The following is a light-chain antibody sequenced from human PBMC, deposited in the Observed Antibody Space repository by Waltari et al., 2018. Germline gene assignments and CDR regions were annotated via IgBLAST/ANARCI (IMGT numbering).Light chain of an antibody. J-gene: IGLJ3*02. CDR3: QTGGHGTWV. Sequence: QLVLTQSPSASASLGASVKLPCPLSSGHSTNVIAWPPKRPEKGPRYLRKVNSDGSHNKGDEIPDRFSGSSSGAERYLTISSLQSEDEADYYCQTGGHGTWVFGGGTKLTVL. V-gene: IGLV4-69*01. CDR2: VNSDGSH. CDR1: SGHSTNV.